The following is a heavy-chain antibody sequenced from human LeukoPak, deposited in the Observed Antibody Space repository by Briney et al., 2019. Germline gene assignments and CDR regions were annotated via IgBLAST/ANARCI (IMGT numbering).Heavy chain of an antibody. Sequence: PSETLSLTCTVSGGSISSHYWSWIRQPPGKGLEWIGYIYYSGSTNYNPSLKSRVTISVDTSKNQFSLKLSSVTAADTAVYYCARTPAHYYYYSDVRGKGTTVTISS. CDR2: IYYSGST. CDR1: GGSISSHY. J-gene: IGHJ6*03. CDR3: ARTPAHYYYYSDV. V-gene: IGHV4-59*11.